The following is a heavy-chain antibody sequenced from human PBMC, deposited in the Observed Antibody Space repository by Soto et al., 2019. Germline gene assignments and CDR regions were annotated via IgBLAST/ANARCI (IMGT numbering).Heavy chain of an antibody. J-gene: IGHJ4*02. V-gene: IGHV4-59*08. D-gene: IGHD6-13*01. Sequence: SETLSLTCTVSGGSISSYYWSWIRQPPGKGLECIGYISYSGSTNYNPSLKSRVTISSDTTKNQLSLKLTSVTAADTAVYHCARGYATSWYTYYFDYWGQGALVTVSS. CDR3: ARGYATSWYTYYFDY. CDR2: ISYSGST. CDR1: GGSISSYY.